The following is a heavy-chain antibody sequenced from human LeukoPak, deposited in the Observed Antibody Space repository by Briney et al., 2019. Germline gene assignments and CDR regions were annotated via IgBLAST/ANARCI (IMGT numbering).Heavy chain of an antibody. V-gene: IGHV4-39*07. D-gene: IGHD3-22*01. J-gene: IGHJ4*02. CDR3: AREMYDSGGYRVSYFDY. CDR2: THYSGST. Sequence: SETLSLTCSVSGPSISNTIYYWACVRQPPGTGLDWIGSTHYSGSTYYNPSLLSRVTLSTATSKNQFSLKLSSVTAADTAVYYCAREMYDSGGYRVSYFDYWGQGSLVTVSS. CDR1: GPSISNTIYY.